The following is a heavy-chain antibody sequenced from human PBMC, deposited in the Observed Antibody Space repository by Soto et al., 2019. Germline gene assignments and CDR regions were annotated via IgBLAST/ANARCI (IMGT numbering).Heavy chain of an antibody. V-gene: IGHV1-18*04. D-gene: IGHD6-19*01. J-gene: IGHJ4*02. CDR2: IRSYNGNT. Sequence: QVQLVQSGAEVKKPGASGKVSCKASGYTFTSYGISWVRQSPGQGLEWMGGIRSYNGNTNYAQKFQGRVIMITDTSTRPAYMELRSLRSDDTAVYYCAKGGTFGWSLDYWGQGTLVTVSS. CDR3: AKGGTFGWSLDY. CDR1: GYTFTSYG.